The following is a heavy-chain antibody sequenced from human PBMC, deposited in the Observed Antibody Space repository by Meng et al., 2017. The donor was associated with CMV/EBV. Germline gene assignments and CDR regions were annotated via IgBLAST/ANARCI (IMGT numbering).Heavy chain of an antibody. CDR3: AKGLLRFLEWFYFDY. CDR1: GYSFTSYW. Sequence: GGSLRLSCKGSGYSFTSYWIGWVRQAPGKGLEWVSAISGSGGSTYYADSVKGRFTISRDNSKNTLYLQMNSLRAEDTAVYYCAKGLLRFLEWFYFDYWGQGTLVTVSS. V-gene: IGHV3-23*01. D-gene: IGHD3-3*01. CDR2: ISGSGGST. J-gene: IGHJ4*02.